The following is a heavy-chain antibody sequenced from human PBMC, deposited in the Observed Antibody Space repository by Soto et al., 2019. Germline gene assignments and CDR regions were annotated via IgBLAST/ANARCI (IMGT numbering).Heavy chain of an antibody. D-gene: IGHD4-17*01. CDR2: ISYDGSNK. V-gene: IGHV3-30*18. J-gene: IGHJ6*03. CDR3: AKGDYGDSYYYYYYMDV. Sequence: GGSLRLSCAASGFTFSSYGMHWVRQAPGKGLEWVAVISYDGSNKYYADSVKGRFTISRDNSKNTLYLQMNSLRAEDTAVYYCAKGDYGDSYYYYYYMDVWGKGTTVTVSS. CDR1: GFTFSSYG.